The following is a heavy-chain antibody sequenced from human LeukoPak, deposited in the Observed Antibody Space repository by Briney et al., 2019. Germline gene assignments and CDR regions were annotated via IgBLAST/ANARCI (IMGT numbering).Heavy chain of an antibody. CDR2: IIPMFGVP. D-gene: IGHD2-8*01. J-gene: IGHJ4*02. V-gene: IGHV1-69*04. CDR1: VGTFSKLV. CDR3: ARIPTNGLDY. Sequence: ASVKVSCKASVGTFSKLVISWVRQAPGQGLEWMGRIIPMFGVPSYSQKFQGRVTLIADKSTSTAYIELISLRSEDTAVYYCARIPTNGLDYWGQGTLVTVSP.